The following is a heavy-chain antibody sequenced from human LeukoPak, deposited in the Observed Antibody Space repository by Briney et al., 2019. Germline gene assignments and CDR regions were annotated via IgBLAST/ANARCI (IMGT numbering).Heavy chain of an antibody. V-gene: IGHV4-34*01. CDR3: ASSSGSYDY. Sequence: PSETLSLTCAVYGGSFSGYYWGWIRQPPGKGLEWIGEINHSGSTNYNPSLKSRVTISVDTSKNQFSLKLSSVTAADTAVYYCASSSGSYDYWGQGTLVTVSS. CDR2: INHSGST. D-gene: IGHD1-26*01. CDR1: GGSFSGYY. J-gene: IGHJ4*02.